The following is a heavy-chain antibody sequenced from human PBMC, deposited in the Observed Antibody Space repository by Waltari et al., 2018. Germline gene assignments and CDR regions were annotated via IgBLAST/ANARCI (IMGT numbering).Heavy chain of an antibody. D-gene: IGHD6-19*01. V-gene: IGHV4-38-2*01. Sequence: QVQLQESGPGLVKPSETLSLTCAVSGYSISSGYYWGWIRQPPGKGLEWIGSIYHSGSTYYNPSLKGRFTISVDTSKNQFSLKLSSVTAADTAVYYCARLAGDSSGWYHYYYMDVGGKGTTVTVSS. CDR3: ARLAGDSSGWYHYYYMDV. CDR2: IYHSGST. J-gene: IGHJ6*03. CDR1: GYSISSGYY.